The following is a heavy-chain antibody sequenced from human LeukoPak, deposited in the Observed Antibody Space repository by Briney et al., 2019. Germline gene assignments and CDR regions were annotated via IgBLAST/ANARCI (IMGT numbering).Heavy chain of an antibody. J-gene: IGHJ5*02. CDR1: GYTFTSYW. CDR3: ARGAPNCSGGSCYYNWFDP. Sequence: KVSCKASGYTFTSYWIGWVRQMPGKGLEWMGIIYPGDSDTRYSPSFQGQVTISADKSISTAYLQWSSLKASDTAMYYCARGAPNCSGGSCYYNWFDPWGQGTLVTVSS. CDR2: IYPGDSDT. V-gene: IGHV5-51*01. D-gene: IGHD2-15*01.